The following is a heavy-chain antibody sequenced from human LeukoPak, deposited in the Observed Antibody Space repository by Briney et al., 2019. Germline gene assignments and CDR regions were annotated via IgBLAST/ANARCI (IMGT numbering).Heavy chain of an antibody. CDR1: GYTFTGYY. Sequence: ASVKVSCKASGYTFTGYYMHWVRQAPGQGLEWMGWISAYNGNTNYAQKLQGRVTMTTDTSTSTAYMELRSLRSDDTAVYYCARDPHTLGYCTNGVCPYYFDYWGQGTLVTVSS. CDR2: ISAYNGNT. J-gene: IGHJ4*02. V-gene: IGHV1-18*04. D-gene: IGHD2-8*01. CDR3: ARDPHTLGYCTNGVCPYYFDY.